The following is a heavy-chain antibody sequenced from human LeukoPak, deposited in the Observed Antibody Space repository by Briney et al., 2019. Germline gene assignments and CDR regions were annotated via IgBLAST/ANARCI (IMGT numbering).Heavy chain of an antibody. CDR1: GYSFSNSW. CDR2: IYPADSDT. V-gene: IGHV5-51*01. J-gene: IGHJ4*02. CDR3: ARLRGDGYNYLHY. D-gene: IGHD5-24*01. Sequence: LGESLKISCRGSGYSFSNSWIAWVRQMPGKGLEWMGIIYPADSDTRYSPSFQGQVTISADKSISTAYLQWSSLKASDTAMYYCARLRGDGYNYLHYWGQGALVTVSS.